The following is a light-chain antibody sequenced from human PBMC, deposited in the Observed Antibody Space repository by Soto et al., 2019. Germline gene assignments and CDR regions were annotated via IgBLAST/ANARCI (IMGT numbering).Light chain of an antibody. J-gene: IGLJ2*01. CDR2: GNS. CDR3: QSYDSSLSGVV. CDR1: SSNIGAGYD. Sequence: QSVLKQPPSVSGAPGQRVTISCTGSSSNIGAGYDVHWYQQLPGTAPKLLIYGNSNRPSGVPDRFSGSKSGTSASLSITGLQAEDEADYYGQSYDSSLSGVVLGGGTKLTVL. V-gene: IGLV1-40*01.